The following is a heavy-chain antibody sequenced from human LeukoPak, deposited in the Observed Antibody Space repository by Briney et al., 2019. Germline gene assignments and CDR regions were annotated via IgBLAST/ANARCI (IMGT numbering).Heavy chain of an antibody. D-gene: IGHD6-13*01. V-gene: IGHV4-59*08. CDR3: ARGYSSSWYYNWFDP. J-gene: IGHJ5*02. Sequence: SETLSLTCTVSGGSISSYYWSWIRQPPGKGLEWIGCIYYSGYTNYKSSLKSRVTISVDTSKNQFSLKLSSVTAADTAVYHCARGYSSSWYYNWFDPWGQGTLVTVSS. CDR1: GGSISSYY. CDR2: IYYSGYT.